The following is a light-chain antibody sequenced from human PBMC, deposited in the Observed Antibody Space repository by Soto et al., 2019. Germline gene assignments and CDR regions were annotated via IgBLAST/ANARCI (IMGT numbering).Light chain of an antibody. J-gene: IGLJ1*01. CDR1: SSDVGGYNY. CDR2: DVS. Sequence: ALTQPRSVSGSPGQSVTISCTGTSSDVGGYNYVSWYQQHPGKAPKVMIYDVSERPSGVPDRFSGSKSGNTASLTISGLQAEDEADYYCCSYAGSPRYVFGTGTKLTVL. V-gene: IGLV2-11*01. CDR3: CSYAGSPRYV.